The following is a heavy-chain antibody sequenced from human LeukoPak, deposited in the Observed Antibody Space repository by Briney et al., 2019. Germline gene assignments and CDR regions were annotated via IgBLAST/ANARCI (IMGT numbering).Heavy chain of an antibody. J-gene: IGHJ4*02. Sequence: GGSLRLSCAASGFTFSRYWMSWVRQAPGKGLEWVSVIYSGGTTYYADSVKGRFTISRDNSKNTLYLQMNSLRAEDTAVYYCARSFNSGGYDSSPFDYWGQGTLVTVSS. V-gene: IGHV3-53*01. CDR3: ARSFNSGGYDSSPFDY. CDR1: GFTFSRYW. CDR2: IYSGGTT. D-gene: IGHD5-12*01.